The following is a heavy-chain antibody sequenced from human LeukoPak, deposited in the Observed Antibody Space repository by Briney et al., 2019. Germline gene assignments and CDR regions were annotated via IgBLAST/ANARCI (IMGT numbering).Heavy chain of an antibody. V-gene: IGHV4-39*07. J-gene: IGHJ5*02. CDR1: GGSISSSSYY. D-gene: IGHD1-1*01. CDR3: ARDRLQLQS. Sequence: SSETLSLTCTVSGGSISSSSYYWGWIRQPPGKGLEWIGSIYYSGSTYYNPSLKSRVTISADTSKNQFSLKLSSVTAADTAVYYCARDRLQLQSWGQGTLVTVSS. CDR2: IYYSGST.